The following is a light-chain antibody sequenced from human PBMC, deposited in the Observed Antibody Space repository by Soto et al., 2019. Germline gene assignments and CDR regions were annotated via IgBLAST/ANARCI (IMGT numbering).Light chain of an antibody. CDR3: QQYADTPFT. CDR2: WAS. Sequence: EIVMTQSPDSLAVSLGEMATINCKSSQRLLYSPNNKNYLAWFQQKPGQAPNLLIYWASIRESGVPDRFSGSGSGTDFTRTISSLQAEDVAVYYCQQYADTPFTFGPGTKVDIK. CDR1: QRLLYSPNNKNY. J-gene: IGKJ3*01. V-gene: IGKV4-1*01.